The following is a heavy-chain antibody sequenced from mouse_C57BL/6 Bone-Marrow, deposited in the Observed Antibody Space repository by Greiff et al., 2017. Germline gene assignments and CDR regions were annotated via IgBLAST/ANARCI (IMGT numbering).Heavy chain of an antibody. CDR2: INPNNGGT. Sequence: EVQLQQSGPELVKPGASVKISCKASGYTFTDYYMNWVKQSHGKSLEWIGDINPNNGGTSYNQKFKGKATLTVDKSSSTAYMELRSLTSEDSAVYYCARFITTKGVFAYWGQGTLVTVSA. CDR3: ARFITTKGVFAY. CDR1: GYTFTDYY. J-gene: IGHJ3*01. D-gene: IGHD1-1*01. V-gene: IGHV1-26*01.